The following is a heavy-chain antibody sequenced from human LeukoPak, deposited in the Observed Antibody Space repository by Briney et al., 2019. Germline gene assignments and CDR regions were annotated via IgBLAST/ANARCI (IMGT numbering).Heavy chain of an antibody. CDR2: IIPIFGTA. CDR3: ARGSTVTTFVVDI. J-gene: IGHJ3*02. V-gene: IGHV1-69*05. D-gene: IGHD4-17*01. CDR1: GGTFSSYA. Sequence: SAKVSCKASGGTFSSYAISWVRQAPGQGLEWMGGIIPIFGTANYAQKLQGRVTITTDESTSTAYMELSSLRSEDTAVYYCARGSTVTTFVVDIWGQGTMVTVSS.